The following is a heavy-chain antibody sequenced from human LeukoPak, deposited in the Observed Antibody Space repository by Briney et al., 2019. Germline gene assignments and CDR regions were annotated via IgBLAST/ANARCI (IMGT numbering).Heavy chain of an antibody. CDR1: RYTLTGYY. J-gene: IGHJ4*02. V-gene: IGHV1-2*02. CDR3: ATQRGSYLWGTDFDY. CDR2: INPNSGDT. D-gene: IGHD3-16*01. Sequence: ASVQVSCKASRYTLTGYYMHAVRQAPGQGLEWMGWINPNSGDTKYAQKFQGRVTRTRDTSISTAYMELSRLRSDDTAVYYCATQRGSYLWGTDFDYWGQGALVTVSS.